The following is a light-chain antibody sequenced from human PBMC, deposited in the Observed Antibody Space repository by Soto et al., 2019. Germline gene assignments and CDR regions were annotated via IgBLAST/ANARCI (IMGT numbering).Light chain of an antibody. CDR2: GNS. V-gene: IGLV1-40*01. CDR1: SSKIGAGYD. J-gene: IGLJ1*01. CDR3: QSYDSSLSVLYV. Sequence: QSVLTQPPSVSGAPGERVTISCTGGSSKIGAGYDVHWYQQLPGTAPKLLIYGNSNRPSGVPDRFSGSKSGTSASLAITGLQAEDEADYYCQSYDSSLSVLYVFGTGTKVTVL.